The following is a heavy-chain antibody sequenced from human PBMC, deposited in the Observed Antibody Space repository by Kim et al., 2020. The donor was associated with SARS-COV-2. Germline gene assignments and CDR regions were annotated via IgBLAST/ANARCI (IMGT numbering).Heavy chain of an antibody. D-gene: IGHD6-13*01. Sequence: GGSLRLSCEGSGFTFSNYAMSWVRQVPGRGLEWVSGINGSASATYYSDSVKSRFTISRDNSKRTLFLQMSRLRGEDTAVYYCAKVPQVGSSGKFAYWGQG. V-gene: IGHV3-23*01. CDR1: GFTFSNYA. J-gene: IGHJ4*02. CDR3: AKVPQVGSSGKFAY. CDR2: INGSASAT.